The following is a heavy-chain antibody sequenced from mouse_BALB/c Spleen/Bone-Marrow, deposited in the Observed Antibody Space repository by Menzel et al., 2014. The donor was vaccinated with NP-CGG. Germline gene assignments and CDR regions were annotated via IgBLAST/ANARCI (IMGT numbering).Heavy chain of an antibody. D-gene: IGHD2-1*01. CDR3: ARYGNGLMDY. V-gene: IGHV14-3*02. J-gene: IGHJ4*01. Sequence: DVKLVESGAELVKPGASVKLSCTASGFNIKDTYMHWVKRRPEQGLEWIGRIDTANGNTKYDPKFQGKATITADTSSNTAYLQLSSLTSEDTAVYYCARYGNGLMDYWGQGTSVTVSS. CDR2: IDTANGNT. CDR1: GFNIKDTY.